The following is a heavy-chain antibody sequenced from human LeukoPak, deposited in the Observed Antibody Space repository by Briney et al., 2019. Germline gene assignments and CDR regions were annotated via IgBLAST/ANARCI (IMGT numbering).Heavy chain of an antibody. CDR2: IRYDGSNK. CDR1: GFTFSNYG. Sequence: GGSLRLSCAASGFTFSNYGMLWVRQAPGKGLGWVAFIRYDGSNKYYVDSVKGRFTISRDNSKNTLYLQMNSLRPEDTAVYYCAKEIDTSGYSPFDYWGQGTLVTVSS. CDR3: AKEIDTSGYSPFDY. V-gene: IGHV3-30*02. D-gene: IGHD3-22*01. J-gene: IGHJ4*02.